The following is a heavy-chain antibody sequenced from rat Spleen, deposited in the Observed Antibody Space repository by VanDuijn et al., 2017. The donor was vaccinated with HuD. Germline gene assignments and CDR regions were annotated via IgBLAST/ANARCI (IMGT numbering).Heavy chain of an antibody. CDR2: ISVSGGSS. Sequence: EVQLVESGGGLVQPGRSLKLSCAASGFTFSKYGMHWIRQAPTKGLEWVASISVSGGSSYYRDSVKGRFTLSRDNAKSSLYLQMDSLRSEDTSTYYCAKLDLPGYNPTALDYWGQGVMVTVSS. CDR3: AKLDLPGYNPTALDY. CDR1: GFTFSKYG. V-gene: IGHV5-19*01. J-gene: IGHJ2*01. D-gene: IGHD1-4*01.